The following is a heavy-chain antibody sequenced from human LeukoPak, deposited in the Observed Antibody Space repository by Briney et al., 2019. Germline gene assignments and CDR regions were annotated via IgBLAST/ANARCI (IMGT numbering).Heavy chain of an antibody. CDR1: GGSVSSGSDY. Sequence: SETLSLTCTVSGGSVSSGSDYWSWIRQPPGKGLEWIGYIYYSGSTNYNPSLKSRVTISVDTSKNQFSLKLSSVTAADTAVYYCARAPTITIFGVVIKQAWFDPWGQGTLVTVSS. CDR3: ARAPTITIFGVVIKQAWFDP. D-gene: IGHD3-3*01. V-gene: IGHV4-61*01. CDR2: IYYSGST. J-gene: IGHJ5*02.